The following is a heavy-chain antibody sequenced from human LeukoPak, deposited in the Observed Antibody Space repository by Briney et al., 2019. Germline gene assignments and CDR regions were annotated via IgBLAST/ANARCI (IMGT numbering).Heavy chain of an antibody. CDR1: GFTFSSYW. D-gene: IGHD6-13*01. CDR3: AKRLAMSSTWYYFDC. Sequence: GGSLRLSCAASGFTFSSYWMHWVRQAPGKGLEWVSTIGGGSFSTYYADSVKGRFTISRDNSKNTVYLQMNSLRAEDTALYYCAKRLAMSSTWYYFDCWGQGTLVTVSS. V-gene: IGHV3-23*01. CDR2: IGGGSFST. J-gene: IGHJ4*02.